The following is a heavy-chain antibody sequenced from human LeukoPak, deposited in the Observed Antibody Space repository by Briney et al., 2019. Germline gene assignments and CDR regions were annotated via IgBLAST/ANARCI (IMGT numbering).Heavy chain of an antibody. D-gene: IGHD3-3*01. CDR3: ARDEVGGGYYDFWSGYYWFDY. J-gene: IGHJ4*02. V-gene: IGHV3-21*01. CDR2: ISSSSSYI. CDR1: GFTFSSYS. Sequence: GGSLRLPCAASGFTFSSYSMNWVRQAPGKGLEWVSSISSSSSYIYYADSVKGRFTISRDNAKNSLYLQMNSLRAEDTAVYYCARDEVGGGYYDFWSGYYWFDYWGQGTLVTVSS.